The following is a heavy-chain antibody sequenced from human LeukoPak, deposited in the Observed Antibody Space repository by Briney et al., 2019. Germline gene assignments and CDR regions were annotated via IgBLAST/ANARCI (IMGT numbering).Heavy chain of an antibody. D-gene: IGHD2/OR15-2a*01. CDR3: ARVTPWRHSIFDY. Sequence: SETLSLTCTVSGGSLSSYYWSWIRQPPGRGLEWIGYIYYSGSTNYNPSLKSRVTISVDTSKNQFSLKLSSVTAADTAVYYCARVTPWRHSIFDYWGQGTLVTVSS. CDR2: IYYSGST. J-gene: IGHJ4*02. CDR1: GGSLSSYY. V-gene: IGHV4-59*01.